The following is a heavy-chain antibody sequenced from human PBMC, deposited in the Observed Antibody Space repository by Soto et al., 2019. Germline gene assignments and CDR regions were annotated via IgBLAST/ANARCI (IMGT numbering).Heavy chain of an antibody. Sequence: EVQLVESGGGLVKPGGSLRLSCAASGFTFSSYSMNWVRQAPGKGLEWVSSISSSSSYIYYADSVKGRFTISRDNAKNSLYLQMNSLRAEDTAVYYCARDGDILTPFDYGGQGTLVTVSS. J-gene: IGHJ4*02. CDR1: GFTFSSYS. D-gene: IGHD3-9*01. CDR2: ISSSSSYI. CDR3: ARDGDILTPFDY. V-gene: IGHV3-21*01.